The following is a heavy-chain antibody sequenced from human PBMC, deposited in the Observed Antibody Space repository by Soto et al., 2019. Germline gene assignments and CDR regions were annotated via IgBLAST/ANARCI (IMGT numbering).Heavy chain of an antibody. J-gene: IGHJ6*02. D-gene: IGHD3-9*01. V-gene: IGHV2-70*01. CDR3: ARIPRIKYYDILTGSPDYYYYGMDV. CDR2: IDWDDDK. Sequence: SGPTLVNPTQTRTLTCTFSGFSLSTSGMCVSWIRQPPGKALEWLALIDWDDDKYYSTSLRTRLTISKDTSKNQVVLTMTNMDPVDTATYYCARIPRIKYYDILTGSPDYYYYGMDVWGQGTTVTVSS. CDR1: GFSLSTSGMC.